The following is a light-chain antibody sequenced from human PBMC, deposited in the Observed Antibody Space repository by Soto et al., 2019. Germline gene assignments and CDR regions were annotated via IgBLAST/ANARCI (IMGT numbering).Light chain of an antibody. J-gene: IGLJ3*02. CDR2: EVS. V-gene: IGLV2-14*01. CDR3: SSYTGSSTVV. Sequence: QSVLTQPASVSGSPGQSITISCTGTSSDVGAYNYVSWYQQHPGKAPKLIIYEVSNRPSGVSDRFSGSKSGNTASLTISGLQAEDESDYFCSSYTGSSTVVFGGGTKVTVL. CDR1: SSDVGAYNY.